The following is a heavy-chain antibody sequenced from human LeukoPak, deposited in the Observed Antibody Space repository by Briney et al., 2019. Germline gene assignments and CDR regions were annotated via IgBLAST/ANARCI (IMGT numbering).Heavy chain of an antibody. J-gene: IGHJ6*02. CDR2: INPNSGGT. D-gene: IGHD6-13*01. CDR3: ARGKQLVLSYYYYYGMDV. CDR1: GYTFTSYG. Sequence: GASVKVSCKASGYTFTSYGISWVRQAPGQGLEWMGRINPNSGGTNYAQKFQGRVTMTRDTSISTAYMELSRLRSDDTAVYYCARGKQLVLSYYYYYGMDVWGQGTTVTVSS. V-gene: IGHV1-2*06.